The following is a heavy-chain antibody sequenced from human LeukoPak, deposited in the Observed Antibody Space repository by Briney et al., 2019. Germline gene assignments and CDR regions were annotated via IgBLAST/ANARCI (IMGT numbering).Heavy chain of an antibody. V-gene: IGHV1-18*01. J-gene: IGHJ4*02. CDR3: AKGYCSGGTCYSYDY. CDR2: ISAYSGNT. Sequence: ASVKVSCKASGYTFTSYGISWVRQAPGQGLEWMGWISAYSGNTNYAQKLQGRVTMTTDTSTSTVYMELNSLRSEDTAVYYCAKGYCSGGTCYSYDYWGQGTLVTVSS. CDR1: GYTFTSYG. D-gene: IGHD2-15*01.